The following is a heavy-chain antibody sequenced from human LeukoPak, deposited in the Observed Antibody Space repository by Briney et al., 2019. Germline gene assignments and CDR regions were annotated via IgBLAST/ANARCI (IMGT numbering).Heavy chain of an antibody. CDR2: IYCTGST. J-gene: IGHJ4*02. CDR3: AREYSAFDY. D-gene: IGHD4-11*01. Sequence: SETLSLTCTVSGDPISSHSDYKWTWIRQSPQKGLERIGYIYCTGSTNYNPSLRSRLTISVDTSMNQFSLRLTAVTAADTAVYYCAREYSAFDYWGQGALVTVSS. CDR1: GDPISSHSDY. V-gene: IGHV4-61*08.